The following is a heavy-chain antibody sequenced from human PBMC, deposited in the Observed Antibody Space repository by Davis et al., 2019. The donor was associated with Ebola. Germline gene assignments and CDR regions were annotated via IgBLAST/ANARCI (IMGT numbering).Heavy chain of an antibody. J-gene: IGHJ4*02. CDR3: ARETGVGY. CDR1: GFTFDDCA. CDR2: ITWNSGSI. Sequence: SLKISCAASGFTFDDCAMHWVRQAPGKGLEWVLGITWNSGSIGYADSVKGRFTISRDNAKNSLYLQMNSLRAEDTALYYCARETGVGYWGQGTLVTVSS. V-gene: IGHV3-9*01. D-gene: IGHD1-26*01.